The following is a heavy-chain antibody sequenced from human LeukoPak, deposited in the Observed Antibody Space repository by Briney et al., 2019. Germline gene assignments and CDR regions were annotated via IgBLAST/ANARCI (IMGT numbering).Heavy chain of an antibody. D-gene: IGHD1-14*01. Sequence: GGSLRLSCAASGFTFSSYGMHWVRQAPGKGLEWVAFIRYDGSIKYYADSVNGRFTISRDNSKNTLYLQMNSLRAEDTAVYYCAKDVNTGGDYFDYWGQGTLVTVSS. V-gene: IGHV3-30*02. CDR3: AKDVNTGGDYFDY. CDR1: GFTFSSYG. J-gene: IGHJ4*02. CDR2: IRYDGSIK.